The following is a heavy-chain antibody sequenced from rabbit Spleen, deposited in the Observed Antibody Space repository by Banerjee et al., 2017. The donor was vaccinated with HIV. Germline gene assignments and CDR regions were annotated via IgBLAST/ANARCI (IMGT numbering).Heavy chain of an antibody. J-gene: IGHJ4*01. Sequence: QEQLVESGGGLVQPGGSLKLSCKASGFSFNNDYVMCWVRQAPGKGLEWIACIDSYTGKSVYANWAKGPFTISKTSSTTVTLQMTSLTVADTATYFCAGRGSAYGYAYGLWGPGTLVTVS. CDR1: GFSFNNDYV. D-gene: IGHD6-1*01. CDR3: AGRGSAYGYAYGL. V-gene: IGHV1S45*01. CDR2: IDSYTGKS.